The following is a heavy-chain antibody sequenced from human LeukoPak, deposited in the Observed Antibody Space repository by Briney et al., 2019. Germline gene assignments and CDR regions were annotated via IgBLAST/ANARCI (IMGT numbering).Heavy chain of an antibody. J-gene: IGHJ4*02. CDR1: GLTLSRYW. V-gene: IGHV3-7*01. Sequence: GGSLRLSCAASGLTLSRYWMTWVPHAPGKGLKWVANIKEEGSEKYYVDSVKGRFTISRDNAKNSLYLQMNSLRAEDTAVYYCAREDNGGPDYWGQGTLVTVSS. D-gene: IGHD2-8*01. CDR3: AREDNGGPDY. CDR2: IKEEGSEK.